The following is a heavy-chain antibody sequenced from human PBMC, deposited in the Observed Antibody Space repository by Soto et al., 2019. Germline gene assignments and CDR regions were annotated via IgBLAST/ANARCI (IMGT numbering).Heavy chain of an antibody. J-gene: IGHJ6*02. CDR3: ARVYYYYYGMDV. CDR1: GGSISSSSYY. CDR2: IYYSGST. V-gene: IGHV4-39*01. Sequence: LSLTCTVSGGSISSSSYYWGWIRQPPGKGLEWIGSIYYSGSTYYNPSLKSRVTISVDTSKNQFSLKLSSVTAADTAVYYCARVYYYYYGMDVWGQGTKVTVSS.